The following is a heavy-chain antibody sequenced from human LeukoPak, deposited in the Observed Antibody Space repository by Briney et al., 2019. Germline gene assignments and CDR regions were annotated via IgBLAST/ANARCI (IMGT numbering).Heavy chain of an antibody. Sequence: PGGSLRLSCAASGFTFSSYAMHWVRQAPGKGLEYVSAISSNGGSTYYANSVKGRFTISRDNSKNTLYLQMGSLRAEDMAVYYCAREVETGTMAYFDYWGQGTLVTVSS. V-gene: IGHV3-64*01. J-gene: IGHJ4*02. CDR3: AREVETGTMAYFDY. CDR1: GFTFSSYA. CDR2: ISSNGGST. D-gene: IGHD1-7*01.